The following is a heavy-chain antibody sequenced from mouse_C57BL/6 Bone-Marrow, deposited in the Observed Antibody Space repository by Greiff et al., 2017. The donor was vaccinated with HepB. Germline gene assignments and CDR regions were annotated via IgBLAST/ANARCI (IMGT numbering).Heavy chain of an antibody. Sequence: VNVVESGAELVKPGASVKLSCKASGYTFTEYTIHWVKQRSGQGLEWIGWFYPGSGSIKYNEKFKDKATLTADKSSSTVYMELSRLTSEDSAVYFCARHEDQGGTETYYFDYWGQGTTLTVSS. CDR2: FYPGSGSI. CDR1: GYTFTEYT. D-gene: IGHD3-3*01. CDR3: ARHEDQGGTETYYFDY. J-gene: IGHJ2*01. V-gene: IGHV1-62-2*01.